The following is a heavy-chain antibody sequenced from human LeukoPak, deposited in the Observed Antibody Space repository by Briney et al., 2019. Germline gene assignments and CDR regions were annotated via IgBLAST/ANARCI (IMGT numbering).Heavy chain of an antibody. CDR1: GITFSDFG. Sequence: PGRSLRLSCAASGITFSDFGMRWVRQAPGKGPEWVSAISGSGAGTYYADSMKGRFTISRDNSKNTLYLQINSLRVQDTALYYCAKDLSWGLDYWGLGTLVTVSS. J-gene: IGHJ4*02. D-gene: IGHD7-27*01. CDR2: ISGSGAGT. CDR3: AKDLSWGLDY. V-gene: IGHV3-23*01.